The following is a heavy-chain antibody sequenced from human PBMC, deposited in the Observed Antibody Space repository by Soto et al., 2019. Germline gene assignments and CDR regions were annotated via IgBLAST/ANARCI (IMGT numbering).Heavy chain of an antibody. J-gene: IGHJ6*02. CDR1: GYTFTSYY. Sequence: ASVKVSCKASGYTFTSYYMHWVRQAPGQGLEWMGIINPSGGSTSYAQKFQGRVTMTRDTSTSTAYMELSSLRSEDTAVYYCASSCSGGSCYSDYYYYGMDVWGQGTTVTVSS. D-gene: IGHD2-15*01. V-gene: IGHV1-46*01. CDR2: INPSGGST. CDR3: ASSCSGGSCYSDYYYYGMDV.